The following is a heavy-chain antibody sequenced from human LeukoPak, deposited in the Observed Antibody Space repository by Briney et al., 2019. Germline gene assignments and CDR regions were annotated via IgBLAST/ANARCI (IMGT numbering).Heavy chain of an antibody. J-gene: IGHJ4*02. Sequence: SETLSLTCTVSGGSISSSSYYWGWIRQPPGKGLEWIGSMFYSGSTYYNPSLKSRVTISVDTSKNQFSLKLSSVTAADTAVYYCAGSYYYGSGSYYPVFDYWGQGTLVTVSS. D-gene: IGHD3-10*01. CDR2: MFYSGST. CDR1: GGSISSSSYY. V-gene: IGHV4-39*07. CDR3: AGSYYYGSGSYYPVFDY.